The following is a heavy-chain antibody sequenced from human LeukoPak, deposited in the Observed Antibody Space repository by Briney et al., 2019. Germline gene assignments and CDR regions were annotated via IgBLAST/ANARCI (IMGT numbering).Heavy chain of an antibody. D-gene: IGHD6-13*01. V-gene: IGHV3-9*03. CDR3: AKEIAAGYDAFDI. Sequence: GGSLRLSRAASGFTFDVYAMQSVRQAPGGGLGCVSGISWNSGSIGYADAVKGRFTISRDNAKNSLYLQMNSLRAEDLAWYYCAKEIAAGYDAFDIWGQGTMVTVSS. J-gene: IGHJ3*02. CDR2: ISWNSGSI. CDR1: GFTFDVYA.